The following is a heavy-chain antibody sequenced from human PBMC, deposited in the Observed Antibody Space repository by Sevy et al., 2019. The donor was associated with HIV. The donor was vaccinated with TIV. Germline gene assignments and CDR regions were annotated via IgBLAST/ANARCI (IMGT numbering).Heavy chain of an antibody. V-gene: IGHV4-39*01. J-gene: IGHJ4*02. Sequence: SENLSLTCTVSGASISSSGYYWGWIRQPPGKGLEWIASINYSGSTFYNPSLKSRVTISSDTSKNQFSLKLNSVTAADTAIYYCAGPTLTYSSGWSYYDSWGQGTVVTVSS. CDR2: INYSGST. CDR1: GASISSSGYY. D-gene: IGHD6-19*01. CDR3: AGPTLTYSSGWSYYDS.